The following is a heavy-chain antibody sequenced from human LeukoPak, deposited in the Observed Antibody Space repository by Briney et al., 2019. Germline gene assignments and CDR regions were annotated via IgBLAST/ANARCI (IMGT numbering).Heavy chain of an antibody. J-gene: IGHJ4*02. CDR3: ASSPWGGYYGSGIFDY. D-gene: IGHD3-10*01. V-gene: IGHV1-69*04. CDR1: GGTFSSYA. CDR2: IIPILGIA. Sequence: GSSVNVSCKASGGTFSSYAISWVRQAPGQGLEWMGGIIPILGIANYAQKFQGRVTITADKSTSTAYMELSSLRSEDTAVYYCASSPWGGYYGSGIFDYWGQGTLVTVSS.